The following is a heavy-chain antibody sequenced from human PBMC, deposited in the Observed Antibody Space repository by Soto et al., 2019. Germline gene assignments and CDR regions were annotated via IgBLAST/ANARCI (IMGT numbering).Heavy chain of an antibody. V-gene: IGHV1-8*01. CDR3: ARGGGGVVVAAQNQAYYYYYGMDV. CDR2: MNPNSGNT. J-gene: IGHJ6*02. Sequence: ASVKVSCKASGYTFTSYDINWVRQATGQGLEWMGWMNPNSGNTGYAQKFQGRVTMTRNTSISTAYMELSSLRSEDTAVYYCARGGGGVVVAAQNQAYYYYYGMDVWGQGTTVTVS. CDR1: GYTFTSYD. D-gene: IGHD2-15*01.